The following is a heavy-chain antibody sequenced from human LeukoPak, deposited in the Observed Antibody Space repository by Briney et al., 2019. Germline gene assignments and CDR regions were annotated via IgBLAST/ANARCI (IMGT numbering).Heavy chain of an antibody. V-gene: IGHV4-38-2*02. Sequence: SETLSLTCTVSGYSISSGFYWGWIRPSPGKGLEWVGTISHTGSAYYNPSLKSRVTISVDTTKNQFSLNLNSVTAADTALYYCARQTAVATSYFDCWGQGTLVTVSS. D-gene: IGHD5-12*01. CDR3: ARQTAVATSYFDC. CDR2: ISHTGSA. J-gene: IGHJ4*02. CDR1: GYSISSGFY.